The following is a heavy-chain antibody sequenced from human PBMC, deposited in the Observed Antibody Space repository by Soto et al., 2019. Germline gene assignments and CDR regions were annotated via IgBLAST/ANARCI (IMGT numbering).Heavy chain of an antibody. J-gene: IGHJ4*02. CDR3: ARGGRIRASGWFDY. Sequence: EVQLVESGGDLVQPGGSLRLSCAASRFTFSTYWMSWVRQAPGKGLEWVANIQQDGSEKYYVDSVKGRFTISRDNAKNSLYLQMNSLRAEDTAVYYCARGGRIRASGWFDYWGQGTLVTVSS. D-gene: IGHD6-19*01. CDR2: IQQDGSEK. V-gene: IGHV3-7*03. CDR1: RFTFSTYW.